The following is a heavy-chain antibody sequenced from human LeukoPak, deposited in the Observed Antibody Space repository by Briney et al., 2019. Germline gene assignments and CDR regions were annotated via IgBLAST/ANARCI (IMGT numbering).Heavy chain of an antibody. J-gene: IGHJ3*02. CDR3: ARGGVAERQRNDAFDI. V-gene: IGHV1-2*02. Sequence: SSLKVSCKASGYTFTRYYIHWGRQAPGQGLEWMGWINPNSGGTNYAQKFQGRVTMTRDTSISTAYMELSRLRSDDTDVYYCARGGVAERQRNDAFDIWGQGTMVTVSS. D-gene: IGHD6-19*01. CDR1: GYTFTRYY. CDR2: INPNSGGT.